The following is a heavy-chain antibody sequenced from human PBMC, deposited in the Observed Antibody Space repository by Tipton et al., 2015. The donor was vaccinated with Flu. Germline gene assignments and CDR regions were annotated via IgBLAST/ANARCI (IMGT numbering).Heavy chain of an antibody. V-gene: IGHV4-39*01. D-gene: IGHD6-25*01. CDR1: GGSVRSGSYY. Sequence: TLSLTCTVSGGSVRSGSYYWSWIRQPPGKGLEWIGGIIYSGSTYYNPSLKSRVTIALDTSKNQLSLKLSSVTAADTAVYYCARSLLGGLDWFDPWGQGTLVTVSS. CDR3: ARSLLGGLDWFDP. J-gene: IGHJ5*02. CDR2: IIYSGST.